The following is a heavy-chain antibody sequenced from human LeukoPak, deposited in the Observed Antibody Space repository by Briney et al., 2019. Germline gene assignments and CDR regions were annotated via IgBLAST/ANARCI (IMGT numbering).Heavy chain of an antibody. J-gene: IGHJ3*02. Sequence: PSETLSLTCIVSGGSISSYYWSWIRQPAGKGLEWIGRIYTSGRTNYNPSLKSRVTMSVDTSKNQFSLKLSSVTAADTAVYNCARWHYDAFDIWGQGTMVTVSS. CDR3: ARWHYDAFDI. V-gene: IGHV4-4*07. CDR2: IYTSGRT. CDR1: GGSISSYY.